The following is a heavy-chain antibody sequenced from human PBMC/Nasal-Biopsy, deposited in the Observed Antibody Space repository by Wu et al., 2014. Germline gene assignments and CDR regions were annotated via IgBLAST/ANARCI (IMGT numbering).Heavy chain of an antibody. CDR2: VIPLFEMS. V-gene: IGHV1-69*13. Sequence: VKVSCKASGGTLSNYAFSWVRQAPGQGLEWLGGVIPLFEMSNYAWNFQDRVTITADESSTTVYMELRNLRSDDTAVYFCASADCGYCSTIVGYVAYGLDVWGQGTTVTVSS. CDR3: ASADCGYCSTIVGYVAYGLDV. J-gene: IGHJ6*02. CDR1: GGTLSNYA. D-gene: IGHD2-15*01.